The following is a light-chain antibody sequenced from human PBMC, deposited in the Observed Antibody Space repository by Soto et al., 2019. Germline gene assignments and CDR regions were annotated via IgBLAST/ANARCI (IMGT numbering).Light chain of an antibody. V-gene: IGLV2-14*01. CDR2: EVS. CDR1: SSDVGGYNY. J-gene: IGLJ3*02. CDR3: SSYTPGGPPV. Sequence: QAVVTQPASVSGSPGQTITISCTGTSSDVGGYNYLSWYQQHPGKAPKVMIYEVSNRPSGVSDRFSGSKSGNTASLTISGLQAEDEADYYCSSYTPGGPPVFGGGTKLTVL.